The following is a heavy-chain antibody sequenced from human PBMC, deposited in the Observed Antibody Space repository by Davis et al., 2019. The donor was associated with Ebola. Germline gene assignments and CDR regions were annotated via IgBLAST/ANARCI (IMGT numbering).Heavy chain of an antibody. J-gene: IGHJ4*02. CDR2: ISSSGSTI. D-gene: IGHD2-2*02. CDR3: AREACSSISCYTYYFDY. V-gene: IGHV3-48*01. Sequence: GESLKISCSGSGFTFSSYAMHWVRQAPGKGLEWVSYISSSGSTIYYADSVKGRFTISRDNSKNTLYLQMNSLRAEDTAVYYCAREACSSISCYTYYFDYWGQGTLVTVSS. CDR1: GFTFSSYA.